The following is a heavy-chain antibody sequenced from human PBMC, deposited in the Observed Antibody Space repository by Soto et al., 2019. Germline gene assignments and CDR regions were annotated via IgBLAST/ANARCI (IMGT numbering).Heavy chain of an antibody. Sequence: GGSLRLSCAVSGFTISDYYMDWVRQAPGKGLEWVGRMRDKANSHTTEYAASVKCRFTISREDSKNSLVLQMNSLKTEDTAVYFCVRARPGAYFYYNMDVWGKGTTVTVSS. D-gene: IGHD3-10*01. CDR1: GFTISDYY. CDR3: VRARPGAYFYYNMDV. J-gene: IGHJ6*03. V-gene: IGHV3-72*01. CDR2: MRDKANSHTT.